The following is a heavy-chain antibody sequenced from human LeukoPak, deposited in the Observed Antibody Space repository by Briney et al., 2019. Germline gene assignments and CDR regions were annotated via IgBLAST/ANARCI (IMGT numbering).Heavy chain of an antibody. CDR3: AREPDVQEYRSRNAFDI. V-gene: IGHV4-30-2*01. J-gene: IGHJ3*02. D-gene: IGHD6-6*01. CDR2: IYHSGST. Sequence: PSETLSLTCTVSGGSISSGGYYWSWIRQPPGKGLEWIGYIYHSGSTYYNPSLKSRVTISVDRSKNQFSLKLSSVTAADTAVYYCAREPDVQEYRSRNAFDIWGQGTMVTVSS. CDR1: GGSISSGGYY.